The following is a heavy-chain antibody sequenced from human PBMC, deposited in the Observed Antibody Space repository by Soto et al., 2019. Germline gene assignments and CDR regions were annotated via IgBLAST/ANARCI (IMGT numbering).Heavy chain of an antibody. Sequence: GGSLRLSCAASGFTFSDSYMSWIRQAPGKGLEWVSFISGSGSIIYYADSVKARFTLSGASAKHPLYLQMNSQRAEDTAVYYCPRDLGYYYSDGYFNYWGQGTLTTVSS. CDR1: GFTFSDSY. J-gene: IGHJ4*02. D-gene: IGHD3-22*01. V-gene: IGHV3-11*01. CDR3: PRDLGYYYSDGYFNY. CDR2: ISGSGSII.